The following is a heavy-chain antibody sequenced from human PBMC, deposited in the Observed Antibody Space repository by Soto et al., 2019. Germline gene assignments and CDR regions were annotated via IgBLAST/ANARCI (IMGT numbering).Heavy chain of an antibody. CDR1: GGSISSGGYY. CDR2: IHHSGLT. V-gene: IGHV4-61*08. Sequence: SETLSLTCTVSGGSISSGGYYWSWIRQHPGKGLEWLGYIHHSGLTSYNPSLTSRLTLSVDTSKNQFTLKVNSVTAADTALYYCARQGFGQLHGLVDVWGPGTTVTSP. CDR3: ARQGFGQLHGLVDV. J-gene: IGHJ6*02. D-gene: IGHD3-10*01.